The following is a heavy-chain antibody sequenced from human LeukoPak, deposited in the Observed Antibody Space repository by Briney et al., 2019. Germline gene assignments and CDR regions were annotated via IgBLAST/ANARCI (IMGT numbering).Heavy chain of an antibody. CDR2: INPNSGGT. J-gene: IGHJ4*02. Sequence: ASVKVSCKASGYTFTGYYMHWVRQAPGQGLEWMGWINPNSGGTNYAQKFQGRVTMTRDTSISTAYMELSRLRSDDTAVYYCARDRGRYFDWLENFDYWGQGTLVTVSS. CDR1: GYTFTGYY. V-gene: IGHV1-2*02. D-gene: IGHD3-9*01. CDR3: ARDRGRYFDWLENFDY.